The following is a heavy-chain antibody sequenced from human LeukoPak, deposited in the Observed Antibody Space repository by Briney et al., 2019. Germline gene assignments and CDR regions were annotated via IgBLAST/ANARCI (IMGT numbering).Heavy chain of an antibody. CDR1: GYSFTIYC. Sequence: GESLKSSCQGSGYSFTIYCIAWVRQMTRKGMEWFGIIYPGGSDTRYSPSFQGQVPISADKSISTAYLQWSSLKALDTAMYYCARLGSSGYCVAFDIWGQGTMVTVSS. V-gene: IGHV5-51*01. CDR3: ARLGSSGYCVAFDI. J-gene: IGHJ3*02. D-gene: IGHD3-22*01. CDR2: IYPGGSDT.